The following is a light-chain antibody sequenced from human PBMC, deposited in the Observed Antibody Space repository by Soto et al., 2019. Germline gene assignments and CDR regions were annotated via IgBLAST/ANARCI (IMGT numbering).Light chain of an antibody. CDR1: QSVSSN. CDR3: QQYNNWPRT. CDR2: GAS. V-gene: IGKV3-15*01. J-gene: IGKJ1*01. Sequence: EIVLTQSPATLSVSPGERATLSCRASQSVSSNLVWYQQKPGQAPRLLIYGASTRATGIPARFSGSGSGTEFTLTISSLQSEDFAVYHCQQYNNWPRTFGQGTKVDNK.